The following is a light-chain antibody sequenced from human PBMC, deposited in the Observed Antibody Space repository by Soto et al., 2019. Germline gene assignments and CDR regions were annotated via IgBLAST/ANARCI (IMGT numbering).Light chain of an antibody. CDR2: EVN. J-gene: IGLJ3*02. V-gene: IGLV2-23*02. Sequence: QSALSQPASVSGSPGQSITISCTGTSSDVGGYDRVSWYQHHPGKAPTLMIYEVNKRPSGVSYRFSGSKSGNTASLTISRLPAEDEADYYCCSSVGGPIWVFGGGTKLTVL. CDR1: SSDVGGYDR. CDR3: CSSVGGPIWV.